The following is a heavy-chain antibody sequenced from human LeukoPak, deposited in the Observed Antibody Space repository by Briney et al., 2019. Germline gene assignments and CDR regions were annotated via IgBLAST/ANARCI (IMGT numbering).Heavy chain of an antibody. CDR1: GGSFSGYY. CDR3: ARGLEARRVHIQFDR. CDR2: INHSGRT. D-gene: IGHD6-6*01. V-gene: IGHV4-34*01. Sequence: PSDTLSLTCAVDGGSFSGYYWSSTRQPPGRGLEWIGEINHSGRTNYNPSLKSRVTLSVDTSKNQFSLKLSSVTAADTAVYYCARGLEARRVHIQFDRWGQGTLVTVSS. J-gene: IGHJ5*02.